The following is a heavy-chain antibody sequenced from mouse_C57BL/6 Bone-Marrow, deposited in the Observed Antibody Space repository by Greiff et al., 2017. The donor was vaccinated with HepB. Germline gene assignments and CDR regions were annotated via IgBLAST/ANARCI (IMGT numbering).Heavy chain of an antibody. Sequence: QVQLQQPGAELVKPGASVKMSCKASGYTFTSYWITWVKQRPGQGLEWIGDIYPGSGSTNYNEKFKSKATLTLDTSSSTAYMQLSSLTSEDSAVYYCAREDYGSSPWFAYWGQGTLVTVSA. V-gene: IGHV1-55*01. D-gene: IGHD1-1*01. J-gene: IGHJ3*01. CDR1: GYTFTSYW. CDR3: AREDYGSSPWFAY. CDR2: IYPGSGST.